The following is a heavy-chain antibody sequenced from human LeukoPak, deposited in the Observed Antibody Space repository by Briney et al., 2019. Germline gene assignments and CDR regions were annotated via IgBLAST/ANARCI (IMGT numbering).Heavy chain of an antibody. Sequence: ASVKVSCKASGYTFTGYYMHWVRQAPGQGLEWMGWINPNSGGTNYAQRFQGRVTMTRDTSISTAYMELSRLRSDDTAVYYCARGSVQLWLPTDYWGQGTLVTVSS. CDR2: INPNSGGT. CDR1: GYTFTGYY. D-gene: IGHD5-18*01. J-gene: IGHJ4*02. V-gene: IGHV1-2*02. CDR3: ARGSVQLWLPTDY.